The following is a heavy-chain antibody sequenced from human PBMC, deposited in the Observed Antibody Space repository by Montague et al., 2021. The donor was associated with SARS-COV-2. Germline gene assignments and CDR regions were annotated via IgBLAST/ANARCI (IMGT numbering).Heavy chain of an antibody. Sequence: SETLSLTCAVYGGSFNGYYWSWIRQPPGKGLEWIGEINHSGSTNYNPSLKSRVTISVDTSKNQFSLKLSSVTAADTAVSYCTREGYQVLWSDYYYYGMDVWGQGTTVTVSS. CDR2: INHSGST. CDR1: GGSFNGYY. CDR3: TREGYQVLWSDYYYYGMDV. V-gene: IGHV4-34*01. D-gene: IGHD2-2*01. J-gene: IGHJ6*02.